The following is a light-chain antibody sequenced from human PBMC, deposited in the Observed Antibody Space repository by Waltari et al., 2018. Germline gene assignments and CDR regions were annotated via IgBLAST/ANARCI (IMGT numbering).Light chain of an antibody. J-gene: IGKJ4*01. Sequence: EIVLTQSPVTLSLSPGDTATLSCRASQSIGSYLAWYQRKPGPAPRLLIYDASNRAAGIPPRFSGGGSGTDFTLTISGLEPEDFAVYYCQHRNTGLTFGGGTKVEIE. CDR3: QHRNTGLT. CDR1: QSIGSY. V-gene: IGKV3-11*01. CDR2: DAS.